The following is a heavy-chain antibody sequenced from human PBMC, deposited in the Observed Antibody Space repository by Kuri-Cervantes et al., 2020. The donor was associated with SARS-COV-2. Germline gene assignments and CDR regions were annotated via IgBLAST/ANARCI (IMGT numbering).Heavy chain of an antibody. D-gene: IGHD6-6*01. CDR2: ISSSSSYI. CDR3: ARDFRSSGGFDY. J-gene: IGHJ4*02. V-gene: IGHV3-21*01. CDR1: GFTYSSYS. Sequence: GESLKISCAASGFTYSSYSMNWVRQAPGKGLEWVSSISSSSSYIYYADSVKGRFTISRDNAKNSLYLQMNSLRAEDTAVYYCARDFRSSGGFDYWGQGTLVTVSS.